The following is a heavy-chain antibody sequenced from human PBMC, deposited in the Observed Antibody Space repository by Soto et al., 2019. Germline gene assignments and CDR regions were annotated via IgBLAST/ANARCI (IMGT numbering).Heavy chain of an antibody. V-gene: IGHV1-69*01. CDR2: IIPIFGTA. Sequence: QMQLVQSGAEVKKPGSSVKVSCKASGGTFSSYAISWVRQAPGQGLEWMGGIIPIFGTANYAQKFQGRVTITADESTSTAYMELSSLRSEDTAVYYCARAKSAKGYYYYYGMDVWGQGTTVTVSS. CDR3: ARAKSAKGYYYYYGMDV. CDR1: GGTFSSYA. J-gene: IGHJ6*02.